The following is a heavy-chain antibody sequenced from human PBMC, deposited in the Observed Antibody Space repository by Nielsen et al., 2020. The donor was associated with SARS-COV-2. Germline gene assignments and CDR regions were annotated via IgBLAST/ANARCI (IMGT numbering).Heavy chain of an antibody. J-gene: IGHJ6*02. CDR1: GYTFTDYY. Sequence: ASVKVSCKASGYTFTDYYIHWVRQAPGQGLEWMGIINPSGGSTSYAQKFQGRVTMTRDTSTSTVYMDLSSLRSEDTAVYYCARAPSTFYGMDVWGQGTTVTVSS. CDR2: INPSGGST. D-gene: IGHD3-16*01. V-gene: IGHV1-46*01. CDR3: ARAPSTFYGMDV.